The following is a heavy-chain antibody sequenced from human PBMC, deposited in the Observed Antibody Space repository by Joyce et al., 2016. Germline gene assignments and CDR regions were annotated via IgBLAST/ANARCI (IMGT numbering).Heavy chain of an antibody. CDR2: IHNSGVT. Sequence: QVQLQQWGAGLLKPSETMSLTCAVSGGPFRGLFWTWVRQPPGKGLEWIGDIHNSGVTNSNPSLKTRVTFSVNTSKNQFSLKLTSLSAADTAVYYCARSQWLAPLMYWGQGTPVTVSS. J-gene: IGHJ4*02. CDR3: ARSQWLAPLMY. CDR1: GGPFRGLF. V-gene: IGHV4-34*01. D-gene: IGHD6-19*01.